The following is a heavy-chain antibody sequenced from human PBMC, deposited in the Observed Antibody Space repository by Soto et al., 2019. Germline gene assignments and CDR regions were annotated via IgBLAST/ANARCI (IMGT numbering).Heavy chain of an antibody. V-gene: IGHV3-15*07. CDR1: GFTFSNAW. J-gene: IGHJ6*02. CDR2: IKSKTDGGTT. CDR3: TTEPGSSSGVFYYYYGMDV. D-gene: IGHD6-6*01. Sequence: GGSLRLSCAASGFTFSNAWMNWVRQAPGKGLEWVGRIKSKTDGGTTDYAAPVKGRFTISRDDSKNTLYLQMNSLKTEDTAVYYCTTEPGSSSGVFYYYYGMDVWGQGTTVTVSS.